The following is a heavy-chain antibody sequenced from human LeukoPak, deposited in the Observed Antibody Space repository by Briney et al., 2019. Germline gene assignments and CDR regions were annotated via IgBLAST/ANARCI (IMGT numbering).Heavy chain of an antibody. Sequence: GGALRLSCAASGFSVRNAWMSRVRQAPGKGLQWVGRIKSKTDGGTTDYAAPVKSRFTISRDDSKNTLYLQMHSLKTEDTAVYYCTTVWNCGGDCSDAFDIWGQGTMVTVSS. CDR3: TTVWNCGGDCSDAFDI. J-gene: IGHJ3*02. CDR2: IKSKTDGGTT. D-gene: IGHD2-21*02. CDR1: GFSVRNAW. V-gene: IGHV3-15*01.